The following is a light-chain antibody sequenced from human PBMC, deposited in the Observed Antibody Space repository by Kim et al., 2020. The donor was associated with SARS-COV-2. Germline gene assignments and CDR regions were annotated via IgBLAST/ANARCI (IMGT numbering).Light chain of an antibody. CDR2: GAS. Sequence: EIVMTQSPATLSVSPGERATLSCRASQSVSSNLAWYQQKPGQAPRLLIYGASTRATGIPSRFSGSGSGTEFTLTISSLQSEDFAVYSCQQYNNWPYTFGQGNNLEIK. CDR3: QQYNNWPYT. J-gene: IGKJ2*01. V-gene: IGKV3-15*01. CDR1: QSVSSN.